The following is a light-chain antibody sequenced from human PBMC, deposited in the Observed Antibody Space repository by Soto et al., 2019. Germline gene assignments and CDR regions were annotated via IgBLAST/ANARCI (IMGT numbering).Light chain of an antibody. CDR2: GAS. CDR3: QQYGSLSWT. J-gene: IGKJ1*01. Sequence: EIVMTQSPATLSVSPGERATLSFRASQSVSSNYLAWYQQKPGQAPRVIIYGASTRATGVPDRFSGSGSGTDCTLTISRLEPEDFAVYHCQQYGSLSWTFGQGTKVDIK. CDR1: QSVSSNY. V-gene: IGKV3-20*01.